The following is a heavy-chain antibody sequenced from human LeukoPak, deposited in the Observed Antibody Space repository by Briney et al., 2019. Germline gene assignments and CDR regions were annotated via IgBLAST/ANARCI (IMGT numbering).Heavy chain of an antibody. D-gene: IGHD4-17*01. J-gene: IGHJ4*02. Sequence: SGGSLRLSCAASGFTVSSNYMSWVRQAPGKGLEWVSVIYSGGTPYYADSVKGRITISRDNSKNTLYLQMNSLRAEDTAVYYCARVLWNGDYPRFDYWGQGTLVTVSS. CDR1: GFTVSSNY. CDR2: IYSGGTP. CDR3: ARVLWNGDYPRFDY. V-gene: IGHV3-53*01.